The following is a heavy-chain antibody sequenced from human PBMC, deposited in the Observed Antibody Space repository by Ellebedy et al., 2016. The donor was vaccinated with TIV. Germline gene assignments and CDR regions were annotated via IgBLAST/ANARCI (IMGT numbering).Heavy chain of an antibody. CDR1: GGSISSYY. CDR3: ARDLGRYGMDV. CDR2: MSSSGNT. V-gene: IGHV4-59*01. J-gene: IGHJ6*02. Sequence: SETLSLTCTVSGGSISSYYWSWIRQPPGKGLEWIGYMSSSGNTNYNPSLKSRVTISIDTSKNQFSLDLSSVTAADTATYYCARDLGRYGMDVWGQGTTVTVSS.